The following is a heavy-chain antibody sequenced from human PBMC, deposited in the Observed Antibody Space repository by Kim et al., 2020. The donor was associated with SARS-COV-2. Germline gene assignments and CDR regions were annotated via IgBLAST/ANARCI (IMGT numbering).Heavy chain of an antibody. Sequence: SVKVSCKASGGTFSSYAISWVRQAPGQGLEWMGGIIPIFGTANYAQKFQGRVTITADESTSTAYMELSSLRSEDTAVYYCASGIGLPPRKYSSSWYFGTEASGGWLDYWGQGTLVTVSS. CDR2: IIPIFGTA. CDR1: GGTFSSYA. D-gene: IGHD6-13*01. V-gene: IGHV1-69*13. CDR3: ASGIGLPPRKYSSSWYFGTEASGGWLDY. J-gene: IGHJ4*02.